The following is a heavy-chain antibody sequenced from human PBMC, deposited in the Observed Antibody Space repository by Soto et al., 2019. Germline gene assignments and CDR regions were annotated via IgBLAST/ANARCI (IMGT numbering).Heavy chain of an antibody. CDR1: GGTFSSYA. V-gene: IGHV1-69*01. D-gene: IGHD3-3*01. CDR2: IIPIFGTA. Sequence: QVQLVQSGAEVQKPGSSLKVSCKASGGTFSSYAISWVRQAPGQVLEWMGGIIPIFGTANYAQKFQVRVTITADESTSTAYMELSSMRSEDTAVYYCARYPYDFWHFRWFDPWGQGTLVTVSS. J-gene: IGHJ5*02. CDR3: ARYPYDFWHFRWFDP.